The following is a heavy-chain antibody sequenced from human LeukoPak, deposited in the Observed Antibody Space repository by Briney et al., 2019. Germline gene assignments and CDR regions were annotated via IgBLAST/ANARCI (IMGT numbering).Heavy chain of an antibody. CDR2: TRNKANSYTT. V-gene: IGHV3-72*01. CDR3: ARRYYDILTGASDAFDI. J-gene: IGHJ3*02. Sequence: GGSLRLSCAASGFTFSDHYMDWVRQAPGKGLEWVGRTRNKANSYTTEYAASVKGRFTISRDDSKNSLYLQMNSLKTEDTAVYYCARRYYDILTGASDAFDIWGQGIMVTVSS. D-gene: IGHD3-9*01. CDR1: GFTFSDHY.